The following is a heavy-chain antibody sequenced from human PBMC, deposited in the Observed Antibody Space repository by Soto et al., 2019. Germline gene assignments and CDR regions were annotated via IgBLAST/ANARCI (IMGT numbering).Heavy chain of an antibody. CDR1: GGTFSSYA. D-gene: IGHD3-22*01. V-gene: IGHV1-69*14. J-gene: IGHJ4*02. Sequence: QVQLVQSGAEVKKPGSSVKVSCKASGGTFSSYAISWVRQAPGQGLEWMGGIIPIFGTANYAQKVQGRVTITADKYTSTAYMEVSSLSSEDTGVYYWGRDSPTDYHDKSGSFGPFDSWGQGTLVTVSS. CDR2: IIPIFGTA. CDR3: GRDSPTDYHDKSGSFGPFDS.